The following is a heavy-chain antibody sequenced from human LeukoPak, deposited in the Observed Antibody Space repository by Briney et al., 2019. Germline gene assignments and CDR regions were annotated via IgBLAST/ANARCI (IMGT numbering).Heavy chain of an antibody. CDR1: GFTFSDYY. CDR3: ARDWTPTTVTTPFDY. CDR2: ISSSSSYI. D-gene: IGHD4-17*01. Sequence: GGSLRLSCAASGFTFSDYYMHWVRQAPGKGLEWVSSISSSSSYIYYADSVKGRFTISRDNAKNSLYLQMNSLRVEDTAVYYCARDWTPTTVTTPFDYWGQGTLVTVSS. V-gene: IGHV3-21*01. J-gene: IGHJ4*02.